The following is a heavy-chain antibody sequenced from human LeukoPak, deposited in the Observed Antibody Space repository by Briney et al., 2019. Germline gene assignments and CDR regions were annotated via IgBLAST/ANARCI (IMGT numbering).Heavy chain of an antibody. D-gene: IGHD2-2*01. V-gene: IGHV1-18*01. CDR1: GYTFTSYG. CDR3: ARDRRSGYCSSTSCYLYDY. Sequence: ASVKVSCKASGYTFTSYGISWVRQAPGQGLEWMGWISAYSGNTNYAQKLQGRVTMTTDTSTSTAYMELRSLRSDDTAVYYCARDRRSGYCSSTSCYLYDYWGQGTLVTVSS. J-gene: IGHJ4*02. CDR2: ISAYSGNT.